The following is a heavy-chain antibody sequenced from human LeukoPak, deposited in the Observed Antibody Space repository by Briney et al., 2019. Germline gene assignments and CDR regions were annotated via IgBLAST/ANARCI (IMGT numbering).Heavy chain of an antibody. J-gene: IGHJ4*02. CDR2: INHSGST. V-gene: IGHV4-34*01. D-gene: IGHD6-13*01. CDR3: ARGRGWYARDFDY. Sequence: SETLSLTCAVYGGSFSGYYWSWIRQPPGKGLEWIGEINHSGSTNYNPSLKSRVTISVDTSKNQFSLKLSSVTAADTAVYYCARGRGWYARDFDYWGQGTLVTVSS. CDR1: GGSFSGYY.